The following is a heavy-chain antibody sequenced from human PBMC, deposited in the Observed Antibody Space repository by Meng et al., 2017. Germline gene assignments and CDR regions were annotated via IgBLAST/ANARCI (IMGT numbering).Heavy chain of an antibody. CDR1: GGSFSGYN. J-gene: IGHJ4*02. CDR2: INHSGST. Sequence: QVPLQQWGAGLLQPSDTLSLTRAVYGGSFSGYNWSWIRQPTGKGLEWIGEINHSGSTNYNPSLKSRVTISVDTSKNQFSLKLSSVTAADTAVYYCARGRYFDWLSYRYYFDYWGQGTLVTASS. CDR3: ARGRYFDWLSYRYYFDY. V-gene: IGHV4-34*01. D-gene: IGHD3-9*01.